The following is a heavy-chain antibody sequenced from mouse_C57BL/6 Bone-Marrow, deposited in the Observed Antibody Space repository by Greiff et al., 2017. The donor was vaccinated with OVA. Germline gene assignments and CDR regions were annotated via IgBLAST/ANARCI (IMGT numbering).Heavy chain of an antibody. CDR1: GFTFSDYY. CDR2: INYDGSST. CDR3: ARYYYGSSYGYFDY. J-gene: IGHJ2*01. D-gene: IGHD1-1*01. Sequence: EVKLMESEGGLVQPGSSMKLSCTASGFTFSDYYMAWVRQVPEKGLEWVANINYDGSSTYYLDSLKSRFIISRDNAKNILSLQMSSLKSEDTATYYCARYYYGSSYGYFDYWGQGTTLTVSS. V-gene: IGHV5-16*01.